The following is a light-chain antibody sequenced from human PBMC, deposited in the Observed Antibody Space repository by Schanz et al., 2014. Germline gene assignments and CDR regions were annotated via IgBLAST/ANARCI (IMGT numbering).Light chain of an antibody. CDR3: QHYGTSPLST. Sequence: EIVLTQSPATLSLSPGERATLSCRASQSVSRYLAWYQQKPGQAPRLLIYDASNRATGIPARFSGSGSGTDFTLTISRLEPEDFAVYYCQHYGTSPLSTFGQGTKVEIK. J-gene: IGKJ2*01. V-gene: IGKV3-11*01. CDR1: QSVSRY. CDR2: DAS.